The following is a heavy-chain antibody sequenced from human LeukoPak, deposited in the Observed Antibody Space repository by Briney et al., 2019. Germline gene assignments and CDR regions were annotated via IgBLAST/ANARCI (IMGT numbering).Heavy chain of an antibody. J-gene: IGHJ2*01. Sequence: PSETLSLTCTVSGGSISSSSDYWSWIRQPPGKGLEWIGEMNHSGSTNYNPSLKSRVTISVDTPKNQFSLKLSSVTAADTAVYYCARGPVSSSWYSRPWYFDLWGRGTPVTVSS. CDR2: MNHSGST. CDR3: ARGPVSSSWYSRPWYFDL. CDR1: GGSISSSSDY. D-gene: IGHD6-13*01. V-gene: IGHV4-39*07.